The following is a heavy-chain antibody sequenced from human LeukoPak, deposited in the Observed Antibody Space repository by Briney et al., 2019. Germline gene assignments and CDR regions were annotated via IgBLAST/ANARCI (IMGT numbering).Heavy chain of an antibody. J-gene: IGHJ4*02. D-gene: IGHD5-24*01. CDR2: IYTSGST. CDR3: ASRGH. V-gene: IGHV4-61*02. CDR1: GGSSSSGSYY. Sequence: SPSETLSLTCTVSGGSSSSGSYYWSWIRQPAGKGLEWIGRIYTSGSTNYNPSLKRRVTISVDTSKNQFSLKLSSVTAADTAVYYCASRGHWGQGTLVTVSS.